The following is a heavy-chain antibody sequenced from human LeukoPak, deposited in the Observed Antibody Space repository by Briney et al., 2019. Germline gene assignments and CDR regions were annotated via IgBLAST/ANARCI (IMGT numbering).Heavy chain of an antibody. J-gene: IGHJ5*02. D-gene: IGHD4-23*01. CDR3: TRRRYGGNSFHWFDP. CDR2: IRSKANSYAT. CDR1: GFTFSGSA. Sequence: PGGSLRLSCAASGFTFSGSAMHWVRQASGKGLEWVGRIRSKANSYATAYAASVKGRFTISRDDSKNTAYLQMNSLKTEDTAVYYCTRRRYGGNSFHWFDPWGQGTLVTVSS. V-gene: IGHV3-73*01.